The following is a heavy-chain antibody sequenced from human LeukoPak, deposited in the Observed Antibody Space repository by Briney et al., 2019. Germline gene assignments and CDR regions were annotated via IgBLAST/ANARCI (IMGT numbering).Heavy chain of an antibody. J-gene: IGHJ4*02. V-gene: IGHV4-39*07. D-gene: IGHD6-6*01. CDR1: GGSISSSSYY. CDR2: IYYSGST. Sequence: SETLSLTCTVSGGSISSSSYYWGWIRQPPGKGLEWIGSIYYSGSTYYNPSLKSRVTISVDTSKNQFSLKLSSVTAADTAVYYCARGEWSSSPFDYWGQGTLVTVSS. CDR3: ARGEWSSSPFDY.